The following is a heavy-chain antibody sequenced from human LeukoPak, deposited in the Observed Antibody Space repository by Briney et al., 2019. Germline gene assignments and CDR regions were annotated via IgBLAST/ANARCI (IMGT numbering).Heavy chain of an antibody. V-gene: IGHV4-30-2*01. J-gene: IGHJ4*02. Sequence: SQTLSLTCTVSGGSISGGGYYWSWIRQPPGKGLEWIGYIYHSGSTYYNPSIKSRVTISVDRSKNQFSLKLSSVTAADTAVYYCARGYCSGGSCYSTLYYFDYWGQGTLVTVSS. CDR2: IYHSGST. CDR3: ARGYCSGGSCYSTLYYFDY. D-gene: IGHD2-15*01. CDR1: GGSISGGGYY.